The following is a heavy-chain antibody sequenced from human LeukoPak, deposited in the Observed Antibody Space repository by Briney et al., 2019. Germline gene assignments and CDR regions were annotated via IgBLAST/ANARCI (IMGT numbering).Heavy chain of an antibody. CDR2: INHSGST. CDR1: GGSFSGYY. CDR3: ASRYCSGGSCYYWFDP. V-gene: IGHV4-34*01. J-gene: IGHJ5*02. D-gene: IGHD2-15*01. Sequence: PSETLSLTCAVYGGSFSGYYWSWIRQPPGKGLEGIGEINHSGSTNYNPSLKSRVTISVDTSKNQFSLKLSSVTAADTAVYYCASRYCSGGSCYYWFDPWGQGTLVTVSS.